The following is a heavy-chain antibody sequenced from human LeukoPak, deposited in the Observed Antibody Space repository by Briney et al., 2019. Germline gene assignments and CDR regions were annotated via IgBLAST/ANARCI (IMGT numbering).Heavy chain of an antibody. D-gene: IGHD6-19*01. CDR3: ARGGEVVGHY. CDR1: GFTVSSNY. Sequence: GGSLILSCAASGFTVSSNYMSWVRQAPGKGLEWVSLIYSGGSTYYADSVKGRFTFSRDNSKNTLYLQMNSLRAEDTAVYYCARGGEVVGHYWGQGTLVTVSS. CDR2: IYSGGST. J-gene: IGHJ4*02. V-gene: IGHV3-53*05.